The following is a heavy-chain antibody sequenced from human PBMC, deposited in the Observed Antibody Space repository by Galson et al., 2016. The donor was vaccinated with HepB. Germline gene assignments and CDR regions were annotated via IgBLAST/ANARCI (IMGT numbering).Heavy chain of an antibody. CDR1: GFTFSNHW. Sequence: SLRLSCAASGFTFSNHWMDWVRQAPGKGLEWVANIKQDGCPTHNVDSVKGRFTISRDNAGNSLDLQMNSLRVEDTAVYYCARGRYGFNDGQIEYWGQGTLVVVSS. CDR2: IKQDGCPT. J-gene: IGHJ4*02. D-gene: IGHD3-10*01. V-gene: IGHV3-7*03. CDR3: ARGRYGFNDGQIEY.